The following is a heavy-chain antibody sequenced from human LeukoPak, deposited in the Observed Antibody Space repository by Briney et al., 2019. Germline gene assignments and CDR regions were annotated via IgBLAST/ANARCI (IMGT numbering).Heavy chain of an antibody. V-gene: IGHV1-2*02. CDR3: ARDLGELVHDGGKDI. CDR1: GYTFTVYY. D-gene: IGHD3-16*01. J-gene: IGHJ6*02. CDR2: INPNSGGT. Sequence: ASVTVSFKASGYTFTVYYMHWVRQAPGQGLEWMGWINPNSGGTNYAQKFQGRVTMTRDTSISTAYMELSRLRSDDTAVYYCARDLGELVHDGGKDIWGQGTTVTVSS.